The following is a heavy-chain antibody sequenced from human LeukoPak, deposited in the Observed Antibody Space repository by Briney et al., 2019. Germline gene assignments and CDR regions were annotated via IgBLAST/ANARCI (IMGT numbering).Heavy chain of an antibody. Sequence: PSETLSLTCTVSGASMRTYYWSWIRQPPGKGLEWIGFIYHSGSTDYNPSLKSRGTISVDTSKNQFSLKPSSVTAADTAVYYCARTNYYGSGSYYPDLWGQGTLVTVSS. CDR3: ARTNYYGSGSYYPDL. J-gene: IGHJ5*02. CDR2: IYHSGST. D-gene: IGHD3-10*01. V-gene: IGHV4-59*08. CDR1: GASMRTYY.